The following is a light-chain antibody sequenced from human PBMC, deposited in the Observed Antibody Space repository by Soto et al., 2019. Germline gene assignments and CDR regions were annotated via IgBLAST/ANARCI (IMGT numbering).Light chain of an antibody. Sequence: IQMTQSPSSVSASVGGGVTITSRASQGISSWLAWYQQKPGKAPKLLIYAASSLQSGVPSRFSGSGSGTDFTLTISSLQPEDFAAYYCQQSYSTPWTFGQGTKVDIK. CDR1: QGISSW. CDR2: AAS. J-gene: IGKJ1*01. V-gene: IGKV1-12*01. CDR3: QQSYSTPWT.